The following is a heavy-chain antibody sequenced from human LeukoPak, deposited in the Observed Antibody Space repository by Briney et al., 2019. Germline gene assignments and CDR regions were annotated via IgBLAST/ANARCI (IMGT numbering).Heavy chain of an antibody. Sequence: GGSLRLSCAASGFTFSSYWMSWVRQAPGKGLEWVANIKQDVSEKYYVDSVKGRFTISRDNAKNSLYLQMNSLRVEDTALYYCAKSRLIDYSYYYMDVWGKGTTVTVSS. J-gene: IGHJ6*03. CDR1: GFTFSSYW. V-gene: IGHV3-7*03. D-gene: IGHD2-21*01. CDR2: IKQDVSEK. CDR3: AKSRLIDYSYYYMDV.